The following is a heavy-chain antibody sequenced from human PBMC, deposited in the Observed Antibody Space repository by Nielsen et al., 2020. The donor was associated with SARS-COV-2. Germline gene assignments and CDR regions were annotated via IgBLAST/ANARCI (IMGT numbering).Heavy chain of an antibody. CDR2: IAADGSST. V-gene: IGHV3-74*01. CDR1: GFTFSDFW. CDR3: AREGPGSVYGDYDRDAFDI. Sequence: GESLKISCVASGFTFSDFWMHWVRQAPGKGLVYVSHIAADGSSTDYAGSVKGRFTISRDNAKNTLYLQMNSLRAEDTAVYYCAREGPGSVYGDYDRDAFDIWGQGTMVTVSS. J-gene: IGHJ3*02. D-gene: IGHD4-17*01.